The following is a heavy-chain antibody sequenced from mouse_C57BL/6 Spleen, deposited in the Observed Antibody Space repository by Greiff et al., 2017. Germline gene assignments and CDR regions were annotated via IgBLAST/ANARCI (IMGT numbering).Heavy chain of an antibody. V-gene: IGHV5-17*01. CDR1: GFTFSDYG. CDR3: ARRYYDYDGGYAMDY. Sequence: EVKLMESGGGLVKPGGSLKLSCAASGFTFSDYGMHWVRQAPEKGLEWVAYISSGSSTIYYADTVKGRFTISRDNAKNTLFLQMTSLRSEDTAMYYCARRYYDYDGGYAMDYWGQGTSVTVSS. CDR2: ISSGSSTI. J-gene: IGHJ4*01. D-gene: IGHD2-4*01.